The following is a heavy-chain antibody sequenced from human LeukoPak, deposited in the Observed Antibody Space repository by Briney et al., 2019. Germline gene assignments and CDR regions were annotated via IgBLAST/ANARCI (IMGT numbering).Heavy chain of an antibody. D-gene: IGHD4-23*01. J-gene: IGHJ4*02. Sequence: SETLSLTCTVSGGSISSYYWSWIRQPPGKGLEWIGYIYYSGSTNYNPSLRSRVTISVDTSKNQFSLKLSSVAAADTAVYYCARYYGGNSGFNYWGQGTLVTVSS. V-gene: IGHV4-59*01. CDR2: IYYSGST. CDR1: GGSISSYY. CDR3: ARYYGGNSGFNY.